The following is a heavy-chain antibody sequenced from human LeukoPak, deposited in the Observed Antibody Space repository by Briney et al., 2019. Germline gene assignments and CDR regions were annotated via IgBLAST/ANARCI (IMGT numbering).Heavy chain of an antibody. V-gene: IGHV3-33*01. CDR2: TWYDGSKE. J-gene: IGHJ4*02. Sequence: PGRSLRLSCAASGFTLSSHGMHWVRQAPGKGLEWVAVTWYDGSKEYYGDSVKGRFTISRDNSKNTLSLQMNSLRAEDTAVYYCARDSPFAYWGQGTLVTVSS. CDR1: GFTLSSHG. CDR3: ARDSPFAY.